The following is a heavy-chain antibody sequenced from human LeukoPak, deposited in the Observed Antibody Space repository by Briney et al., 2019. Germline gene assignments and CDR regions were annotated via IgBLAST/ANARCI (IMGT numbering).Heavy chain of an antibody. J-gene: IGHJ5*02. CDR2: IYYSGST. D-gene: IGHD6-13*01. CDR1: GGSISSYY. CDR3: ARVAAAGKNANWFDP. V-gene: IGHV4-59*01. Sequence: SETLSLTCTVSGGSISSYYWSWIRQPPGKGLEWIGYIYYSGSTNYNPSLKSRVTISVDTSKNQFSLKLSSVTAADTAVYYCARVAAAGKNANWFDPWGQGTLVTVSS.